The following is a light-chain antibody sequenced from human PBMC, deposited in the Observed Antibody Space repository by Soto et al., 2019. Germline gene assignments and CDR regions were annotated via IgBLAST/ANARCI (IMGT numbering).Light chain of an antibody. V-gene: IGLV2-23*01. CDR1: SSDVGAYDS. CDR3: CSSAPESTYV. CDR2: KGT. Sequence: QSVLAQSASVSGSPGQSITISCTGTSSDVGAYDSVSWYQQHPHKAPQVIIYKGTRRPSGVSNRFSGSTSGNAASLTISGLQADDEADYFCCSSAPESTYVFGTGTKLTVL. J-gene: IGLJ1*01.